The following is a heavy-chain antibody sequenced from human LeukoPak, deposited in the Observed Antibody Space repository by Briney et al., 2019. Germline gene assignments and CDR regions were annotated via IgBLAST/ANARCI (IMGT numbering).Heavy chain of an antibody. CDR1: GGSLSTYS. CDR2: IYYGGTT. CDR3: ARDTTVASGMQH. V-gene: IGHV4-59*01. J-gene: IGHJ4*02. Sequence: SETLSLTCSVSGGSLSTYSWSWVRQSPGKRLEWIGYIYYGGTTNYNPSLKSRVTISADTAKNQFSLRLRSVTAADTAIYYCARDTTVASGMQHWGLGTLVTVSS. D-gene: IGHD4-23*01.